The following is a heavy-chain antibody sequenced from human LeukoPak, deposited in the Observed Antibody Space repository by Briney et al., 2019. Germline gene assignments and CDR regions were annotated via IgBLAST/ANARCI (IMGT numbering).Heavy chain of an antibody. CDR3: AREVIWRDYYGSGSYPPGPNWFDP. J-gene: IGHJ5*02. CDR2: INPNSGGT. V-gene: IGHV1-2*02. CDR1: GYTFTGYY. Sequence: ASVKVSCKASGYTFTGYYMHWVRQAPGQGLEWMGWINPNSGGTNYAQKLQGRVTMTTDTSTSTAYMELRSLRSDDTAVYYCAREVIWRDYYGSGSYPPGPNWFDPWGQGTLVTVSS. D-gene: IGHD3-10*01.